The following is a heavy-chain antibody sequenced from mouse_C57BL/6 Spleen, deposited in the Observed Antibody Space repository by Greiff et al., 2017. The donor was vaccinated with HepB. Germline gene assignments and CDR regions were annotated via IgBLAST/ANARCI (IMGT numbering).Heavy chain of an antibody. V-gene: IGHV5-17*01. CDR3: ARQKGYGYFDY. CDR2: ISSGSSTI. Sequence: EVKLVESGGGLVKPGGSLKLSCAASGFTFSDYGMHWVRQAPEKGLEWVAYISSGSSTIYYADTVKGRFTISRDNAKNTLFLQMTSLRSEDTAMYYCARQKGYGYFDYWGQGTTRTVSS. D-gene: IGHD2-2*01. J-gene: IGHJ2*01. CDR1: GFTFSDYG.